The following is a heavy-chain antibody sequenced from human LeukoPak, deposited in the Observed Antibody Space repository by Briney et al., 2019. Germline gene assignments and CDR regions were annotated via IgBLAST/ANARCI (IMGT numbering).Heavy chain of an antibody. CDR2: ISYDGSNK. J-gene: IGHJ4*02. Sequence: SCKASEYTFTGYYMHWVRQAPGKGLEWVAVISYDGSNKYYADSVKGRFTISRDNSKNTLYLQMNSLRAEDTAVYYCARFSPSYYDSSGSPDYWGQGTLVTVSS. CDR3: ARFSPSYYDSSGSPDY. V-gene: IGHV3-30-3*01. D-gene: IGHD3-22*01. CDR1: EYTFTGYY.